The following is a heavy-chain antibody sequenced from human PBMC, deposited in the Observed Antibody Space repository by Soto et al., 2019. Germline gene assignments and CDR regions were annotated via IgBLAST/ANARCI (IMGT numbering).Heavy chain of an antibody. V-gene: IGHV3-11*06. J-gene: IGHJ1*01. CDR1: GFTFSDYY. CDR3: ARGYSFLALYLQH. D-gene: IGHD5-12*01. CDR2: ISASTTHT. Sequence: GGSMRLSCTASGFTFSDYYMSWIRQATGKGLEWISYISASTTHTNYADSVKGRFTISRDNAKNSLFLQMSSLRAEDMAVYFRARGYSFLALYLQHWGHGTLVTVSS.